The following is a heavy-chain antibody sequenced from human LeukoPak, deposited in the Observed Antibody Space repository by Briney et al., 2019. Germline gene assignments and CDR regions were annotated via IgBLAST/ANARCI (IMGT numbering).Heavy chain of an antibody. Sequence: GVSLRLSCAASGFTFSSYAMSWVRQAPGKGLEWVSLISGDGGSTYYADSVKGRFTISRDNSKNSLYLQMNSLRTEDTALYYCAKDMIGVGGPWGQGTLVTVSS. J-gene: IGHJ5*02. CDR1: GFTFSSYA. V-gene: IGHV3-43*02. CDR2: ISGDGGST. CDR3: AKDMIGVGGP.